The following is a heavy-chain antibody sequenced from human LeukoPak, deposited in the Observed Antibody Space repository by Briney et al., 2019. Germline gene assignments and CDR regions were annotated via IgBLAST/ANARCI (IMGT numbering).Heavy chain of an antibody. J-gene: IGHJ4*02. CDR2: IYVGDSDT. D-gene: IGHD5/OR15-5a*01. Sequence: GESLKISCQGSGYSFSSYWIGWVRQMPGKGLEWMGIIYVGDSDTSYSPSFQGQVTISADKSTTTAYLQWSSLKASDTAMYYCARSGERSTSGFDYWGQGTPVTVSS. CDR1: GYSFSSYW. V-gene: IGHV5-51*01. CDR3: ARSGERSTSGFDY.